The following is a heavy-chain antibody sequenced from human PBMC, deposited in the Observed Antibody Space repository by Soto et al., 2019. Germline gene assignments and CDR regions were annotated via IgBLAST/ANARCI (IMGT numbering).Heavy chain of an antibody. CDR2: VYHSGAT. Sequence: QLQLQESGSGLIKPSQTLSLTCAVSGGSISTSDYTWSWIRQPPGRGLEWIGSVYHSGATHYMPSLKNRLTMSLEKSKNQFPLALPSVTAADTAVYYCVRERTIFGVAPGGGVDVWGQGTTVTVSS. CDR3: VRERTIFGVAPGGGVDV. CDR1: GGSISTSDYT. D-gene: IGHD3-3*01. V-gene: IGHV4-30-2*01. J-gene: IGHJ6*02.